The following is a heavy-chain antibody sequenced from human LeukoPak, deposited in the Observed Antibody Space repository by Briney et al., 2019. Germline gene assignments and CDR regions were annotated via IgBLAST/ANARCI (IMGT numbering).Heavy chain of an antibody. J-gene: IGHJ4*02. CDR2: IKQDGSEK. D-gene: IGHD5-18*01. CDR3: ARGYGYYLYFDY. CDR1: GFTFSIYW. Sequence: PGGSLRLSCAASGFTFSIYWMSWVRQAPGKGLEWVANIKQDGSEKYYVDSVKGRFTISRDNAKNSLYLQMNSLRAEDTAVYYCARGYGYYLYFDYWGQGTLVTVSS. V-gene: IGHV3-7*01.